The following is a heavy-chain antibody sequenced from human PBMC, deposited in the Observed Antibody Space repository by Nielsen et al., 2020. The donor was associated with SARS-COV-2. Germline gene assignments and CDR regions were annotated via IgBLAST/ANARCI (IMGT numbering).Heavy chain of an antibody. CDR2: IKQDRSEK. D-gene: IGHD6-19*01. J-gene: IGHJ4*02. V-gene: IGHV3-7*03. CDR3: ATLAVAGTPNDY. Sequence: GESLKISCAASGFTFSSYWMSWVRQAPGKGLEWVANIKQDRSEKYYVDSVKGRFTISRDNAKNSLYLQMNSLRAEDTAVYYCATLAVAGTPNDYWGQGTLVTVSS. CDR1: GFTFSSYW.